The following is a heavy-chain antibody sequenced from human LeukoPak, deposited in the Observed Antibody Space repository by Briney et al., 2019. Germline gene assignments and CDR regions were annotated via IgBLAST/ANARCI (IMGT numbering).Heavy chain of an antibody. J-gene: IGHJ4*02. D-gene: IGHD2-2*01. V-gene: IGHV1-3*01. CDR3: ARSLMSSTSSLDY. CDR2: INAGNGNT. CDR1: GYTFISYA. Sequence: ASVTVSCKASGYTFISYAMHWVRQAPGQRLEWMGWINAGNGNTKYSQKFQGRVTITRDTSASTAYMELSSLRSEDTAVYYCARSLMSSTSSLDYWGQGTLVTVSS.